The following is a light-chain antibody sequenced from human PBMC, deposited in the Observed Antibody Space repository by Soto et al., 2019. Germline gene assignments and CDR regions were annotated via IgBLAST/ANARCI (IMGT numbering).Light chain of an antibody. CDR2: DAS. CDR3: QQFYDYPLT. V-gene: IGKV1D-13*01. J-gene: IGKJ4*01. CDR1: RGISTL. Sequence: AIQLTQSPSSLSASVGDRVTITCRASRGISTLFAWYQQKPGKAPKLLIYDASTLESGVPSRFSGSGSGADFTLTISSPQPEDFATYYCQQFYDYPLTFGGGTKVDIK.